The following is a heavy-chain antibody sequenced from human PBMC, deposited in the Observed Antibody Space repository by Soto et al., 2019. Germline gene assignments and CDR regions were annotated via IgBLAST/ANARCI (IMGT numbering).Heavy chain of an antibody. CDR1: GDSVSSNTAS. V-gene: IGHV6-1*01. CDR3: AKGDNLGPKTGYAFDP. D-gene: IGHD5-12*01. Sequence: SQTLSLTCAISGDSVSSNTASWNWIRQSPSRGLEWLGRTYFRSKWYNDYAVSVKSRIIVNPDTSNNQFSLQLNSVTPEDTAVYFCAKGDNLGPKTGYAFDPWGQGIMVTVSS. CDR2: TYFRSKWYN. J-gene: IGHJ5*02.